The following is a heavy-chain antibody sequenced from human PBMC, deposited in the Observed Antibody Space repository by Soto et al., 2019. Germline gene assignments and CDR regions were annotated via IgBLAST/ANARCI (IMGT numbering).Heavy chain of an antibody. CDR3: ATPYYDILTGYNYYGMDV. CDR1: GYTFTSYG. Sequence: ASVKVSCKASGYTFTSYGISWVRQAPGQGLEWMGWISAYNGNTNYAQKLQGRVTMTTDTSTSTAYTELRSLRSDDTAVYYCATPYYDILTGYNYYGMDVWGQGTTVTVSS. J-gene: IGHJ6*02. D-gene: IGHD3-9*01. CDR2: ISAYNGNT. V-gene: IGHV1-18*01.